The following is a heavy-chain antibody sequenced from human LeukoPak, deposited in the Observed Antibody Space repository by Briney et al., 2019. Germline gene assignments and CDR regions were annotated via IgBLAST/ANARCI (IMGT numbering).Heavy chain of an antibody. CDR3: ARDPGRQGGYYYGMDV. D-gene: IGHD1-1*01. J-gene: IGHJ6*02. CDR2: TIPIFGTA. Sequence: GASVKVSCKASGGTFSSYAISWVRQAPGQGLEWMGGTIPIFGTANYAQKFQGRVTITADESTSTAYMELSSLRSEDTAVYYCARDPGRQGGYYYGMDVWGQGTTVTVSS. V-gene: IGHV1-69*13. CDR1: GGTFSSYA.